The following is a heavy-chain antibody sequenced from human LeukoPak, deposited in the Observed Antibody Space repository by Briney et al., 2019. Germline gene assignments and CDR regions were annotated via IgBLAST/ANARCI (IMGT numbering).Heavy chain of an antibody. CDR1: GGSISSYY. D-gene: IGHD2-15*01. CDR3: ARVGGYCSGGSCFRRNGHDAFDI. J-gene: IGHJ3*02. V-gene: IGHV4-34*01. CDR2: INHSGST. Sequence: SETLSLTCTVSGGSISSYYRSWIRQPPGKGLEWIGEINHSGSTNYNPSLKSRVTISVDTSKNQFSLKLSSVTAADTAVYHCARVGGYCSGGSCFRRNGHDAFDIWGQGTMVTVSS.